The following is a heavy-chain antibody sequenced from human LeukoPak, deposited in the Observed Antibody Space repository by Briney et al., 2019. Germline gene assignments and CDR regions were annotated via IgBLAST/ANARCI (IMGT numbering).Heavy chain of an antibody. J-gene: IGHJ3*02. CDR1: GYTFTSYG. V-gene: IGHV1-18*01. CDR3: ARVRSSTSTRWGGAFDI. CDR2: ISAYNGNT. D-gene: IGHD2-2*01. Sequence: ASVKVSCKASGYTFTSYGISWVRQAPGQGLEWMGWISAYNGNTNYAQKLQGRVTMTTDTSTSTAYMELRSLRSDDTAVYYCARVRSSTSTRWGGAFDIWGQGTMVTVSS.